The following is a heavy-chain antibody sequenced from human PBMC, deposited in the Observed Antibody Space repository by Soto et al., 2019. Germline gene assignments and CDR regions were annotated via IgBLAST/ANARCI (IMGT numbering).Heavy chain of an antibody. J-gene: IGHJ3*02. V-gene: IGHV1-69*02. CDR1: GGTFSSYT. D-gene: IGHD6-13*01. Sequence: QVQLVQSGAEVKKPGSSVKVSCKASGGTFSSYTISWVRQAPGQGLEWMGRIIPILGIANYAQKFQGRVTITADKSTSTAYMELSSLRSEDTAVYYCARLYSSSWYQAHDAFDIWGQGTMVTVSS. CDR3: ARLYSSSWYQAHDAFDI. CDR2: IIPILGIA.